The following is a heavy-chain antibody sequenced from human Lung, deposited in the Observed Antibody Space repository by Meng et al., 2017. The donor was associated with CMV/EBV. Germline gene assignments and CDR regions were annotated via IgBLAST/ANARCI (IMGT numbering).Heavy chain of an antibody. J-gene: IGHJ4*02. Sequence: LXCTVSGDSISSGYYWGWIRQPPGKGLEWLGTIYQNGATYYNPSLRGRVTISVDTSKNQFSLGLTSVTAADTAVYYCARDLQRWLQSGAFDYWGQGTLVTVSS. CDR2: IYQNGAT. CDR3: ARDLQRWLQSGAFDY. CDR1: GDSISSGYY. V-gene: IGHV4-38-2*02. D-gene: IGHD5-24*01.